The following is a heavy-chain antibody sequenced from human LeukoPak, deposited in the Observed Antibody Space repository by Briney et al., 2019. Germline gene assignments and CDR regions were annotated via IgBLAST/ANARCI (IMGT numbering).Heavy chain of an antibody. CDR2: INHSGST. CDR3: ARRLSSSWYNFFDP. J-gene: IGHJ5*02. D-gene: IGHD6-13*01. Sequence: SETLSLTCAVYGGSFSGYYWSWIRQPPGKGLEWIGEINHSGSTNYNPSLKSRVTISVDTSKNQFSLKLSSVTAADTAVYYCARRLSSSWYNFFDPWGQGTLVTVSS. V-gene: IGHV4-34*01. CDR1: GGSFSGYY.